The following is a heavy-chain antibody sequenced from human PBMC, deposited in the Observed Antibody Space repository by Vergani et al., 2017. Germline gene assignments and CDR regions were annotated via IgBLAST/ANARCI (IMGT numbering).Heavy chain of an antibody. D-gene: IGHD4-17*01. Sequence: EVQLVESGGGLVKPGGSLRLSCAASSFSVSSHYMTWVRQAPGKGLEWVSTINIGGRTSYADSVKGRLTLTRDDSKHTLHLQMNSLRPEDTAVYYCARGMNTETTDLDGFDIWGQGTMVSVSS. CDR1: SFSVSSHY. V-gene: IGHV3-66*02. J-gene: IGHJ3*02. CDR2: INIGGRT. CDR3: ARGMNTETTDLDGFDI.